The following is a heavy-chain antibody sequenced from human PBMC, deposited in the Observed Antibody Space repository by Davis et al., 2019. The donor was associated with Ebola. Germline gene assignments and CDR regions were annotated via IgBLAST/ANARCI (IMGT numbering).Heavy chain of an antibody. CDR2: ISAYNGNT. CDR3: ARDLKAISGGTYYYYMDV. J-gene: IGHJ6*03. D-gene: IGHD3-10*01. Sequence: ASVKVSCKASGYTFTSYGISWVRQAPGQGLEWMGWISAYNGNTNYAQKPQGRVTMTTDTSTSTAYMELRSLRSDDTAVYYCARDLKAISGGTYYYYMDVWGKGTTVTVSS. CDR1: GYTFTSYG. V-gene: IGHV1-18*04.